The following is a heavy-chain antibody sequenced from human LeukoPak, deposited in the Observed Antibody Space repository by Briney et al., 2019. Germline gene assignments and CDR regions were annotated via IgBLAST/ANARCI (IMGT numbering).Heavy chain of an antibody. J-gene: IGHJ6*02. V-gene: IGHV3-7*03. CDR2: IKQDGSEK. CDR1: GFTFSSYW. D-gene: IGHD2-21*02. CDR3: ARDHDSMDYYYYYGMDV. Sequence: AGGSLRLSCAASGFTFSSYWMSWVRQAPGKGLEWVANIKQDGSEKYYVDSVKGRFTISRDNAKNSLYLQMNSLRAEDTAVYYCARDHDSMDYYYYYGMDVWGQGTTVTVSS.